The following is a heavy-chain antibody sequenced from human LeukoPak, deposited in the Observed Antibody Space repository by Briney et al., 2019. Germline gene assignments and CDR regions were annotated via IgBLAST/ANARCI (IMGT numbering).Heavy chain of an antibody. CDR2: IQSDGST. CDR3: AREGGSGSNYYMDV. D-gene: IGHD3-10*01. Sequence: GGSLRLSCVASGFTFSSYWMHWVRQTPGQGLMWVARIQSDGSTIYADSVQSRFTISRDNAKNSLYLQMNSLRAEDTAVYYCAREGGSGSNYYMDVWGKGTTVTISS. V-gene: IGHV3-74*01. J-gene: IGHJ6*03. CDR1: GFTFSSYW.